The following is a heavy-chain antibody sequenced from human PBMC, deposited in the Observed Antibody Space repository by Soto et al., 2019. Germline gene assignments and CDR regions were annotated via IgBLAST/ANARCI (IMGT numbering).Heavy chain of an antibody. J-gene: IGHJ3*02. D-gene: IGHD2-21*02. CDR2: ISGTGTFI. CDR3: ARGSGTDTGDALDI. CDR1: GLTFTRHS. V-gene: IGHV3-21*06. Sequence: EVQLVESGGGLVKPGGSLRLSCAASGLTFTRHSINWVRQAPGKGLEWVSCISGTGTFIYYSDSVKGRFTISRDDAKTSLYLQMNSLTAEDTAVYYCARGSGTDTGDALDIWGTGKMVTVS.